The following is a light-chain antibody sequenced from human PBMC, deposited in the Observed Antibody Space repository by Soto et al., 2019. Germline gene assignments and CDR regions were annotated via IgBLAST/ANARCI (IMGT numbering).Light chain of an antibody. V-gene: IGKV3-15*01. CDR1: QSISDT. Sequence: ETVMTQSPATLSVSPGGRATLSCRASQSISDTLAWYQHKPGQAPRLLIYGASARATGFPARFSGRGSGTEFTLTISSLQSEDFAVYYCQQYTNWPPNTFGQGTRLEIK. CDR2: GAS. J-gene: IGKJ5*01. CDR3: QQYTNWPPNT.